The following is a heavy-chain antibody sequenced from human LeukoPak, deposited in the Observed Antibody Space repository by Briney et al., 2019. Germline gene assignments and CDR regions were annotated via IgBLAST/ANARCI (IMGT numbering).Heavy chain of an antibody. Sequence: ASVKVSCKASGYTFTSYGISWVRQAPGQGLEWMGWISAYNGNTNYAQKLQGRVTMTTDTSTSTAYMELSRLRSDDTAVYYCASGITMIPRVAPGAFDIWGQGTMVTVSS. CDR1: GYTFTSYG. CDR3: ASGITMIPRVAPGAFDI. V-gene: IGHV1-18*01. J-gene: IGHJ3*02. CDR2: ISAYNGNT. D-gene: IGHD3-22*01.